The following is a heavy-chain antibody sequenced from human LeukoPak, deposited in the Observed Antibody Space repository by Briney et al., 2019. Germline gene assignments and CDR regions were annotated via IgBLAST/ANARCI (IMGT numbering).Heavy chain of an antibody. CDR2: ISGDGTTT. CDR1: GFTFSIDW. V-gene: IGHV3-74*01. Sequence: GGSLRLSCAVSGFTFSIDWMHWVRQAPGKGLLWVSRISGDGTTTNYADSVKGRFTISRDNAKNTLYLQMDSLRAEDTAVYYCAGTWSFDYWGQGTLVTVSS. J-gene: IGHJ4*02. D-gene: IGHD2-15*01. CDR3: AGTWSFDY.